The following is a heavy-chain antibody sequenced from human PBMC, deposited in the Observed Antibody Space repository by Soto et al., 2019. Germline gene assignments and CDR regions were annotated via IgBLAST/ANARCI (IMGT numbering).Heavy chain of an antibody. Sequence: QLQLQEAGPGRVKPSETLSLTCTVSGGSISSSSYYWGWIRQPPGKGLGWIGSIYYSGSTYYNPSLKSRGTTSVDTSKNQFSLKRSSVTGADTAVYYCARQGQWLVRGDFDYWGQGTLVTVSS. J-gene: IGHJ4*02. D-gene: IGHD6-19*01. V-gene: IGHV4-39*01. CDR2: IYYSGST. CDR1: GGSISSSSYY. CDR3: ARQGQWLVRGDFDY.